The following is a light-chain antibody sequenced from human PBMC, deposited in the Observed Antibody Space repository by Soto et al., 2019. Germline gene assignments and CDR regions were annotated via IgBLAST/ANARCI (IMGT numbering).Light chain of an antibody. CDR3: QKFNAVPT. CDR2: AAS. J-gene: IGKJ4*01. CDR1: QAISNY. V-gene: IGKV1-27*01. Sequence: IQMTQSPSSLSASVGDRVTITCRASQAISNYLAWYQQKPGKVPTLLIYAASTLQSGVPSRFSGSWSGTDFTLTISSLQPEDAATYYCQKFNAVPTFGGGTKVEI.